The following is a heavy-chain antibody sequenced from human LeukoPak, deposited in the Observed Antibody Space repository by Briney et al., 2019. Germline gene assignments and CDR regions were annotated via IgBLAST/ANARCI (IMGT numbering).Heavy chain of an antibody. D-gene: IGHD3-10*02. CDR1: GFTFSSYA. J-gene: IGHJ6*04. Sequence: GGSLRLSCAASGFTFSSYAMNWVRQAPGKGLEWVSSITSSSSYIYYADSVKGRFTISRDNAKNSLYLQMNSLRAEDTAVYYCAELGITMIGGVWGKGTTVTISS. CDR3: AELGITMIGGV. V-gene: IGHV3-21*01. CDR2: ITSSSSYI.